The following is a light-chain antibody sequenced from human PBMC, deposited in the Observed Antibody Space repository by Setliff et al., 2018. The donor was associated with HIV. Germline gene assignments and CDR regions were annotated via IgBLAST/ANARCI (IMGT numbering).Light chain of an antibody. CDR3: QEYASSVRT. CDR1: QTVTSNY. CDR2: GAS. V-gene: IGKV3-20*01. Sequence: EIVLTQSPDTLSLSPGERATLSCRASQTVTSNYLAWYQQKPGQAPRLLIYGASTRAAGTPDRFSGSGSRKDFILTISRLEPEDSAVYYCQEYASSVRTFGQGTKVDIK. J-gene: IGKJ1*01.